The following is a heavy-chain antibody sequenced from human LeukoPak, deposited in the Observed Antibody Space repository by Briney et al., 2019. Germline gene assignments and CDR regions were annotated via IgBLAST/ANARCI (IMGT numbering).Heavy chain of an antibody. V-gene: IGHV3-23*01. D-gene: IGHD2/OR15-2a*01. CDR2: ISGSGGST. Sequence: GGSLRLSCAASGFTFSSYAMSWVRQAPGKGLEWVSAISGSGGSTYYAGSVKGRFTISRDNSKNTLYLQMNSLRGEDTAVYYCARVLSVSYCDSWGQGTLVTVSS. CDR1: GFTFSSYA. J-gene: IGHJ4*02. CDR3: ARVLSVSYCDS.